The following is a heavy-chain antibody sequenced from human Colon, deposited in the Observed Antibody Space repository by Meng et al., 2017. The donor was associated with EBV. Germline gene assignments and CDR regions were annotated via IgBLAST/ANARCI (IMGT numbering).Heavy chain of an antibody. J-gene: IGHJ4*02. Sequence: QVQLQESGPGLVKPSQPLFPTCTVSGGSGSSGGYYWTWIRQHPGKGLEWFGHIYYSGSTFYNPSLKRRVIISIDTSKNQFSLNLRSVTAADTAVYYCARVSSGWDYFDYWGQGTLVTVSS. CDR2: IYYSGST. D-gene: IGHD6-19*01. CDR1: GGSGSSGGYY. V-gene: IGHV4-31*03. CDR3: ARVSSGWDYFDY.